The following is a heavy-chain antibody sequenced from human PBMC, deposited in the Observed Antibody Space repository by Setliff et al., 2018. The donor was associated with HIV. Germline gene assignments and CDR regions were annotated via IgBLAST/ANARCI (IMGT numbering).Heavy chain of an antibody. CDR1: GGSISNYY. CDR3: ARSGYTSGFYWVFGAFGV. Sequence: SETLSLTCTVSGGSISNYYWTWIRQPPGKGPEWIASIQYGDISHYNPPLQSRVTISVDTSTKKFSLYLSSVNETDTAVYYCARSGYTSGFYWVFGAFGVWGQGKMVPVSS. J-gene: IGHJ3*01. D-gene: IGHD3-22*01. CDR2: IQYGDIS. V-gene: IGHV4-59*01.